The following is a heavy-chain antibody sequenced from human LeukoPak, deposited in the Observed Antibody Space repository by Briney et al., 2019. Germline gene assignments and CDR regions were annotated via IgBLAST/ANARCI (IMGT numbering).Heavy chain of an antibody. J-gene: IGHJ5*01. D-gene: IGHD2-2*01. V-gene: IGHV3-23*01. CDR3: AKEPREYCSSTSCPNWFDS. CDR2: ISASGGTT. Sequence: PGGSLRLSCAASGSTFNNYAMSWVRQAPGKGLEWVSAISASGGTTYYADSVKGRFTISRDNSENTLFLQMNSLRAEDTAVYYCAKEPREYCSSTSCPNWFDSWGQGTLVTVSS. CDR1: GSTFNNYA.